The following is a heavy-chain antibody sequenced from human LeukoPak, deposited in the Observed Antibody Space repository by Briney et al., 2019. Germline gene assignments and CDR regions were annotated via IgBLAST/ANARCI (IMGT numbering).Heavy chain of an antibody. D-gene: IGHD3-3*01. CDR1: GGSISSGGYS. CDR3: ARELRFLEVAYYFDY. CDR2: IYHSGST. J-gene: IGHJ4*02. Sequence: PSQTLSLTCAVSGGSISSGGYSWSWIRQPPGKGLEWIGYIYHSGSTYYNPSLKSRVTISVDTSKNQFSLKLSSVTAADTAVYYCARELRFLEVAYYFDYWGQGTLVTVSS. V-gene: IGHV4-30-2*01.